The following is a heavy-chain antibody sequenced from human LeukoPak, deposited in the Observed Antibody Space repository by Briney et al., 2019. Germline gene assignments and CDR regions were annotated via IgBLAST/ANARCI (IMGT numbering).Heavy chain of an antibody. CDR2: ISSSSSYI. Sequence: KAGGSLRLSCAASGFTFSSYSMNWVRQAPGKGLEWVSSISSSSSYIYYADSVKGRFTISRDNAKNSLYLQMSSLRAEDTAVYYCARGLAAAGRGGVFDYWGQGTLVTVSS. CDR3: ARGLAAAGRGGVFDY. D-gene: IGHD6-13*01. CDR1: GFTFSSYS. J-gene: IGHJ4*02. V-gene: IGHV3-21*01.